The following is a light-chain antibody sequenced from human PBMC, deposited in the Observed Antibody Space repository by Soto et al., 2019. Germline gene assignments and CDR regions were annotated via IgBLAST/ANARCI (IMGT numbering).Light chain of an antibody. J-gene: IGLJ2*01. CDR2: EVS. Sequence: QSALTQPPSVSGSPGQSVTISCTGTSSDVGSYNRVSWYQQPPGTAPKLMIYEVSNRPSGVPDRFSGSKSGNTASLTISGLQVEDEADYYCSLYTSSSTVFGGGTKVTVL. V-gene: IGLV2-18*01. CDR1: SSDVGSYNR. CDR3: SLYTSSSTV.